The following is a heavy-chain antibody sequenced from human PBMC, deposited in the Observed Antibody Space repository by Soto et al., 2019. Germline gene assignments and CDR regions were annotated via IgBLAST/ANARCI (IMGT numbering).Heavy chain of an antibody. CDR1: GGSISSSNW. J-gene: IGHJ1*01. CDR2: IYHSGST. V-gene: IGHV4-4*02. D-gene: IGHD6-19*01. Sequence: QVQLQESGPGLVKPSGTLSLTCAVSGGSISSSNWWSWVRQPPGKGLEWIGEIYHSGSTNYNPSLKCRVTISVDQFKNQLPLKLSPVTAADRAGYYCARDVVAVAGTVVSGGAEYFQHWGPGTLVTGSS. CDR3: ARDVVAVAGTVVSGGAEYFQH.